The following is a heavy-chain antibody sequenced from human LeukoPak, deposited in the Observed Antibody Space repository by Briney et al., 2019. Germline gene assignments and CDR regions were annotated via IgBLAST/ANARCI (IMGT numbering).Heavy chain of an antibody. CDR2: ISSSSSTI. CDR1: GFTFSSYS. J-gene: IGHJ4*02. V-gene: IGHV3-48*01. CDR3: ARGAMGLYYDQPYCFDY. D-gene: IGHD3-16*01. Sequence: AGGSLRLSCAASGFTFSSYSMNWVRQAPGKGLEWVSYISSSSSTIYYADSVKGRFTISRDNAKNSLYLQMNSLRAEDTAVYYCARGAMGLYYDQPYCFDYWGQGTLVTVSS.